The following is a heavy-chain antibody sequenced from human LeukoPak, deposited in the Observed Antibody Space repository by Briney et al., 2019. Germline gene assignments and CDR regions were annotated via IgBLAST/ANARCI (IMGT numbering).Heavy chain of an antibody. Sequence: ASVKVSCKASGYTFTGYYMHWVRQAPGQGLEWMGIINPSGGSTSYAQKFQGRVTMTRDTSTSTVYMELSSLRSEDTAVYYCARNTIFGVVISAGWFDPWGQGTLVTVSS. D-gene: IGHD3-3*01. CDR2: INPSGGST. V-gene: IGHV1-46*01. J-gene: IGHJ5*02. CDR1: GYTFTGYY. CDR3: ARNTIFGVVISAGWFDP.